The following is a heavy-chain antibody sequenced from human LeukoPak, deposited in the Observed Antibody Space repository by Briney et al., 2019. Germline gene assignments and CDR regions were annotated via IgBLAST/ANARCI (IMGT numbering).Heavy chain of an antibody. J-gene: IGHJ4*02. CDR3: ARDNDVWSLDF. CDR1: GFTFNKYW. V-gene: IGHV3-74*01. D-gene: IGHD3-3*01. CDR2: IKGDTSYA. Sequence: GGSLRLCCVAYGFTFNKYWMHWGRQAPGKGLVWVARIKGDTSYANYADSVKGRFTISRDNAKNTLYLQMNSLRVEDTAVYYCARDNDVWSLDFWGPGSLVTVSS.